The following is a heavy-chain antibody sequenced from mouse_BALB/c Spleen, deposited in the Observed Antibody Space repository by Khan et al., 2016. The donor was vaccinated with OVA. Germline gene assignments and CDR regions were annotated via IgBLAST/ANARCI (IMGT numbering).Heavy chain of an antibody. J-gene: IGHJ3*01. CDR2: MIYTGYT. V-gene: IGHV3-8*02. Sequence: EVQLQESGPSLVKPSQTLSLTCSVTGDSITSGYWSWIRKFPGNKLEYMGYMIYTGYTDYNPSLKSRLAITRHTSKNQHYLQLNSVTTEDTATYYLARSTYRYAFAYWGQGTLVTVSA. CDR1: GDSITSGY. D-gene: IGHD2-14*01. CDR3: ARSTYRYAFAY.